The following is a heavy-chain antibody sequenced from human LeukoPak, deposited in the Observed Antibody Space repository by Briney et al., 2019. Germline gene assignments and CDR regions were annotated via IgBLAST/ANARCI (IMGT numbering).Heavy chain of an antibody. CDR1: GFTFSSFP. J-gene: IGHJ2*01. V-gene: IGHV3-23*01. Sequence: PGGSLRLSCAASGFTFSSFPMSWVRQAPGRGLEWVSTISTSGNTPYYADSVKGRFTVSRDNSKNTLYLQMNSLRAEDTAVYYCARDGYGGNPLWYFDLWGRGTLVTVSS. D-gene: IGHD4-23*01. CDR3: ARDGYGGNPLWYFDL. CDR2: ISTSGNTP.